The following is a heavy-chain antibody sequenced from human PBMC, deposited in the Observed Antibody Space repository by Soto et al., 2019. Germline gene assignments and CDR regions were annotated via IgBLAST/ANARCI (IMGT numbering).Heavy chain of an antibody. CDR2: IYYSGST. D-gene: IGHD4-4*01. Sequence: PSETLSLTCTVSGGSISSGDYYWSWIRQPPGKGLEWIGYIYYSGSTYYNPSLKSRVTISVDTSKNQFSLKLSSVTAADTAVYYCARGSLGDYSKWGPVNGVYGMDVWGQGTTVTVSS. CDR3: ARGSLGDYSKWGPVNGVYGMDV. CDR1: GGSISSGDYY. V-gene: IGHV4-30-4*01. J-gene: IGHJ6*02.